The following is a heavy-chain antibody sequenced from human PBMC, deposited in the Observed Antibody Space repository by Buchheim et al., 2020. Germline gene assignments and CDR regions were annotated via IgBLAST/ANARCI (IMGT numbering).Heavy chain of an antibody. J-gene: IGHJ4*02. V-gene: IGHV3-23*01. CDR1: GFTFSTYA. CDR3: ASTWMQLWFFDY. D-gene: IGHD5-18*01. Sequence: EVQLLESGGGLVQPGGYLRLSCAASGFTFSTYAMSWVRQAPGKGLEWVSGISGSGSGTYYADSVKGRFTISRDNSKNTQYLQMNSLRAEDTAVYYCASTWMQLWFFDYWGQGTL. CDR2: ISGSGSGT.